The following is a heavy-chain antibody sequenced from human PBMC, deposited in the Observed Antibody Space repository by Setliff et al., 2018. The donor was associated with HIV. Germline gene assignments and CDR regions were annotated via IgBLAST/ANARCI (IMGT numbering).Heavy chain of an antibody. J-gene: IGHJ4*02. CDR1: GYAFNGYN. Sequence: ASVKVSCKASGYAFNGYNVHWVRQAPGQGLEWMGWVNPKNGDTSYAQKLQGRVTMASDTSINTSYMELSSLRSDDTAIYHCARAAGLWFGEPFDYWGRGSLVTVSS. D-gene: IGHD3-10*01. CDR2: VNPKNGDT. V-gene: IGHV1-2*02. CDR3: ARAAGLWFGEPFDY.